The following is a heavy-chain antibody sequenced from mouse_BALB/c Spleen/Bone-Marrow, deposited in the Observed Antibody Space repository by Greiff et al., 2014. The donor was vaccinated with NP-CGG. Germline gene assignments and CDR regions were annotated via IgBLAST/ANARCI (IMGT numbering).Heavy chain of an antibody. Sequence: QVQLQQSGPELVKPGASVKMSCKASGYTFTDYVITWVKQRTGQGLEWIGEIYPGSGSTYYNEKFKGKATLTADKSSNTAYMRRGSLTSEDSAVYFCARLDGNYRYARDYWGQGTSVTVS. CDR1: GYTFTDYV. CDR2: IYPGSGST. D-gene: IGHD2-1*01. CDR3: ARLDGNYRYARDY. V-gene: IGHV1-81*01. J-gene: IGHJ4*01.